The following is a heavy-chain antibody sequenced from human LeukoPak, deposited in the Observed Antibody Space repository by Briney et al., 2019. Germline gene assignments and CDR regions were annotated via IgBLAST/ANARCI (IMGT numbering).Heavy chain of an antibody. CDR1: RGSINTYY. CDR3: ARGVGYYDVIWGSTPFDY. D-gene: IGHD3-16*01. V-gene: IGHV4-59*01. J-gene: IGHJ4*01. CDR2: ISYSGST. Sequence: SETLSLTCTVSRGSINTYYWSWIRQPPGKGLEWIGYISYSGSTDYNPSLKSRAAISLDTSKNQISLRLSSVTAADTAVYYCARGVGYYDVIWGSTPFDYWGHGTLVIVSA.